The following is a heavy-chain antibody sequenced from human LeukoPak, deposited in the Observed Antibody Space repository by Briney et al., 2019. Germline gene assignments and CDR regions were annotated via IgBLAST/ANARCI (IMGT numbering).Heavy chain of an antibody. CDR2: IIPIFGTA. V-gene: IGHV1-69*13. CDR1: GSTFSSYA. D-gene: IGHD6-13*01. Sequence: GASVKVSCKASGSTFSSYAISWVRQAPGQGLEWMGGIIPIFGTANYAQKFQGRVTITADESTSTAYMELSSLRSEDTAVYYCASLITRIKQQLVQDYYYGMDVWGKGTTVTVSS. J-gene: IGHJ6*04. CDR3: ASLITRIKQQLVQDYYYGMDV.